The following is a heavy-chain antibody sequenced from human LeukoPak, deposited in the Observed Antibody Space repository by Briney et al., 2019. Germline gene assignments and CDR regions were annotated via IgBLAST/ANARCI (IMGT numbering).Heavy chain of an antibody. Sequence: GGSLRLSCAASGFTFSSYWMSWVRQAPGKGLEWVANIKQDGSEKYYVDSVKGRFTISRDNAKNSLYLQINSLRAEDTAVYYCARDLIWSSCSSTSCYPEYFGYWGQGTLVTVSS. CDR2: IKQDGSEK. V-gene: IGHV3-7*01. D-gene: IGHD2-2*01. CDR1: GFTFSSYW. J-gene: IGHJ4*02. CDR3: ARDLIWSSCSSTSCYPEYFGY.